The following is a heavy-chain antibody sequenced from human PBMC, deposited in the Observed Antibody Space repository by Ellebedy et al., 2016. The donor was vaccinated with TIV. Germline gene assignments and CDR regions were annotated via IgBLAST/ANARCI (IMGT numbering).Heavy chain of an antibody. J-gene: IGHJ4*02. CDR2: MYPSEST. Sequence: SQTLSLTCAVYGGSFSGYYWSWIRQPPGKGLEWIGEMYPSESTKYNPSLKSRVTISSDTSKNQFSLKLSSVTAADTAVFYCASGFSYGLLDYWGQGTLVAVSS. V-gene: IGHV4-34*01. CDR3: ASGFSYGLLDY. CDR1: GGSFSGYY. D-gene: IGHD5-18*01.